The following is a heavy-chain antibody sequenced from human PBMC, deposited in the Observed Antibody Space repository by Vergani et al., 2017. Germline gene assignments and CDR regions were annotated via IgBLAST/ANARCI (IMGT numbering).Heavy chain of an antibody. CDR3: AREYSGWTTPRFDY. J-gene: IGHJ4*02. V-gene: IGHV3-30*01. D-gene: IGHD6-19*01. CDR2: ISYDGSNK. Sequence: QVQLVESGGGVVQPGRSLRLSCAASGFTFSSYAMHWVRQAPGKGLEWVAVISYDGSNKYYADSVKGRFTISRDNSKNTLYLQMNSLRAEDTAVYYCAREYSGWTTPRFDYWGQGTLVTVSS. CDR1: GFTFSSYA.